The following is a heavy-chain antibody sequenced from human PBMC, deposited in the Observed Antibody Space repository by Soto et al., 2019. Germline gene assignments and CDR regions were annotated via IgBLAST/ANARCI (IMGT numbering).Heavy chain of an antibody. Sequence: PGGSLRLSCAASGFTFSSYAMSWVRQAPGKGLEWVSAISGSGGSTYYADSVKGRFTISRDNSKNTLYLQMNSLRAEDTAVYYCAKDLWASKILAATYFDYWGQGTLVTVSS. D-gene: IGHD2-15*01. CDR3: AKDLWASKILAATYFDY. V-gene: IGHV3-23*01. J-gene: IGHJ4*02. CDR2: ISGSGGST. CDR1: GFTFSSYA.